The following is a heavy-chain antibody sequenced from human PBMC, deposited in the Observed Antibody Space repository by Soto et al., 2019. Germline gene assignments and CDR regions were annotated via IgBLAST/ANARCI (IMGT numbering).Heavy chain of an antibody. J-gene: IGHJ4*02. D-gene: IGHD2-2*01. V-gene: IGHV3-74*01. CDR3: SRGSSSTYAMDC. Sequence: EVQLVETGGGLVQPGGSLRLSCAASGFTFSSYWMHWVRQAPGKGLVWDSRMNSDGSTTNYADSVKDRFTISRDNAKNKLYIQMHSLRAGNKAVYYCSRGSSSTYAMDCWCQGILVSVS. CDR1: GFTFSSYW. CDR2: MNSDGSTT.